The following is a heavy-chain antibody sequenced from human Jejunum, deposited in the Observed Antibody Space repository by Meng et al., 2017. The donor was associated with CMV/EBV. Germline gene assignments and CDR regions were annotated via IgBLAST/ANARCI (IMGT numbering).Heavy chain of an antibody. Sequence: SGFTFDNYWMTWVRQAPGKGLEWVANIKEDGSERNYVDSVKGRFTVSRDNAKKSLSLEMNSLRVEDTAIYFCARWGGEGPTSGFDFWGQGALVTSPQ. CDR2: IKEDGSER. J-gene: IGHJ4*02. CDR1: GFTFDNYW. D-gene: IGHD1-26*01. CDR3: ARWGGEGPTSGFDF. V-gene: IGHV3-7*03.